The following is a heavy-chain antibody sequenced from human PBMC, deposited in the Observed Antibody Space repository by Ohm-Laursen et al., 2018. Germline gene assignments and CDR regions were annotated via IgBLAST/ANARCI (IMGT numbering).Heavy chain of an antibody. CDR3: ARGYCSSTSCYTDYYYYYGMDV. D-gene: IGHD2-2*02. CDR2: TYYRSKGYN. V-gene: IGHV6-1*01. Sequence: WQTLSLTCAISGDSVSSNSAAWNWIRQSPSRGLEWLGRTYYRSKGYNDYAVSMKSRLTINPDTSKNQFSLQLNSVTPEDTAVYYCARGYCSSTSCYTDYYYYYGMDVWGQGTTVTVSS. CDR1: GDSVSSNSAA. J-gene: IGHJ6*02.